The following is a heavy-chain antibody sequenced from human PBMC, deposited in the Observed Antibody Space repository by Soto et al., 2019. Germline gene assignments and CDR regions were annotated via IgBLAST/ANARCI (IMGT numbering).Heavy chain of an antibody. D-gene: IGHD3-3*01. V-gene: IGHV4-59*01. CDR2: IYYSGST. J-gene: IGHJ5*02. CDR1: GGSISSYY. CDR3: ARGGGGITIFGVVTDNWFDP. Sequence: PSETLSLTCTVSGGSISSYYWSWIRQPPGKGLEWIGYIYYSGSTNYNPSLKSRVTISVDTSKNQFSLKLSSVTAADTAVYYCARGGGGITIFGVVTDNWFDPWGKGTLVTVSS.